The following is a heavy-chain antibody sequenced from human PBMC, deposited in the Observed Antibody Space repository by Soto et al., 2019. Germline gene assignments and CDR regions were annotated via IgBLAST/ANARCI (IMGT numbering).Heavy chain of an antibody. V-gene: IGHV3-30-3*01. CDR3: ARGSIVATTYYYYGMDV. CDR1: GFTFSSYA. J-gene: IGHJ6*02. CDR2: ISYDGSNK. Sequence: GGSLRLSCAASGFTFSSYAMHWVRQAPGKGLEWVAVISYDGSNKYYADSVKGRFTISRDNSKNTLYLQMNSLRAEDTAVYYCARGSIVATTYYYYGMDVWGQGTTVTVSS. D-gene: IGHD5-12*01.